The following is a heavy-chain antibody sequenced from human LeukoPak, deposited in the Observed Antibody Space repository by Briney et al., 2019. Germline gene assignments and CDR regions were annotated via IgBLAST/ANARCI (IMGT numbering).Heavy chain of an antibody. CDR2: INPNSGGT. D-gene: IGHD1-26*01. V-gene: IGHV1-2*02. CDR3: ARDYSGSSRYNWFDP. CDR1: GYTFTGYY. J-gene: IGHJ5*02. Sequence: ASVKVSCKASGYTFTGYYMHWVRQAPGQGLEWMGWINPNSGGTNYAQKFQGRVTMTRDTSISTAYMELSRLRSDDTAVYYCARDYSGSSRYNWFDPWGQGTLVTVSS.